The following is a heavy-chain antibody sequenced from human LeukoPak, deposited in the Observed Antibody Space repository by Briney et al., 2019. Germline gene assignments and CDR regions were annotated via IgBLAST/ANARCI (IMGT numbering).Heavy chain of an antibody. D-gene: IGHD3-16*01. Sequence: GSLRLSCAASGFTFSSYGMHWVRQPPGKGLEWIGEIYHSGGTNYNPSLKSRVTISVDKSKNQFSLKLTSVTAADTAVYYCAREGSLRGDAFDIWGQGTIVTVSS. CDR1: GFTFSSYG. CDR3: AREGSLRGDAFDI. J-gene: IGHJ3*02. V-gene: IGHV4-4*02. CDR2: IYHSGGT.